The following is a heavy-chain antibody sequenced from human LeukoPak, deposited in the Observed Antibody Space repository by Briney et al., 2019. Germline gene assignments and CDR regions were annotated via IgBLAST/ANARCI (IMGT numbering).Heavy chain of an antibody. Sequence: GGSLRLSCAASGFTFSSYWMSWVRQAPGKGLEWVANIKQDGSEKYYVDSVKGRFTISRDNAKNSLYLQMNSLRAEDTAVYYCAKDTGPGSGWWGMVDYWGQGTLVTVSS. CDR2: IKQDGSEK. CDR1: GFTFSSYW. J-gene: IGHJ4*02. V-gene: IGHV3-7*01. D-gene: IGHD6-19*01. CDR3: AKDTGPGSGWWGMVDY.